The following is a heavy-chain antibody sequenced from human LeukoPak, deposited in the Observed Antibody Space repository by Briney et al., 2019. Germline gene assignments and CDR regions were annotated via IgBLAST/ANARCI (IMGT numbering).Heavy chain of an antibody. J-gene: IGHJ4*02. D-gene: IGHD1-26*01. Sequence: PGGSLRLSCAASGFTFSSYGMHWVRQAPGKGLEWLAYIRHDGSNKYYADCVKGRFTISRDNSKNTVYLQMNSLRAEDTAVYYCAKDESQGSSYYYGFADYWGQGTLVTVSS. CDR1: GFTFSSYG. CDR2: IRHDGSNK. CDR3: AKDESQGSSYYYGFADY. V-gene: IGHV3-30*02.